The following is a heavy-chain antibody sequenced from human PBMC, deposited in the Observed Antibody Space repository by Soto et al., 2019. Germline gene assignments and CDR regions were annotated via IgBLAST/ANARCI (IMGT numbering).Heavy chain of an antibody. J-gene: IGHJ4*02. CDR1: GGSISSYD. Sequence: ETLSLTCTVSGGSISSYDWSWIRKRPGKGLDWIGYIYYSGSTNNNPSLKSRVTISQDTSKHQFSLKLSTVTAADTAVYYGARRGYDFWSGSRSYQFDYWGEGTLVTVSS. V-gene: IGHV4-59*08. D-gene: IGHD3-3*01. CDR2: IYYSGST. CDR3: ARRGYDFWSGSRSYQFDY.